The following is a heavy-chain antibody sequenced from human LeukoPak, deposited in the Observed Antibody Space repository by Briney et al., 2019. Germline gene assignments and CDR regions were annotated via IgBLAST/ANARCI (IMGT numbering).Heavy chain of an antibody. CDR3: ARSLAGAFDI. V-gene: IGHV4-39*07. Sequence: SETLSLTCTVSGGSISSSSYYWGWIRQPPGKGLEWIGSIYYSGSTYYNPSLKSRVTISVDTSKNRFSLKLSSVTAADTAVYYCARSLAGAFDIWGQGTMVTVSS. CDR1: GGSISSSSYY. CDR2: IYYSGST. J-gene: IGHJ3*02.